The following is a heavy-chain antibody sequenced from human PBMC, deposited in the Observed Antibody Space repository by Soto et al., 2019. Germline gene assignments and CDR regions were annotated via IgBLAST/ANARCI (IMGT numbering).Heavy chain of an antibody. CDR1: GASMRSYY. V-gene: IGHV4-59*01. Sequence: PSETLSLTYSVSGASMRSYYWTWIRQPPGKGLEWIGYIYYSGSTNYNPSLKSRVTISVDTSKNQFSLKLSSVTAADTAVYYCARGDYNYYYYYGMDVWGQGTTVTVSS. J-gene: IGHJ6*02. CDR3: ARGDYNYYYYYGMDV. CDR2: IYYSGST. D-gene: IGHD4-17*01.